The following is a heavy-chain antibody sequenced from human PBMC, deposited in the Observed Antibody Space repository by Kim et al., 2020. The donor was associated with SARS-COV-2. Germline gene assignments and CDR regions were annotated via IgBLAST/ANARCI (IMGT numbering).Heavy chain of an antibody. Sequence: ASVKVSCKASGYTFTSYAMHWVRQAPGQRLEWMGWINAGNGNTKYSQKFQGRVTITRDTSASTAYMELSSLRSEDTAVYYCARDRSPFDWLASGMDVWGQGTTVTVSS. CDR1: GYTFTSYA. CDR2: INAGNGNT. D-gene: IGHD3-9*01. CDR3: ARDRSPFDWLASGMDV. V-gene: IGHV1-3*01. J-gene: IGHJ6*02.